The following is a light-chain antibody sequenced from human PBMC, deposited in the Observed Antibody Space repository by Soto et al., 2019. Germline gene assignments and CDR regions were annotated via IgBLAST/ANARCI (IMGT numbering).Light chain of an antibody. CDR3: QQYNNWPPCT. Sequence: EIVMTQSPATLSVSPGERATLSCRASQSVSSNLAWYQQKPGQAPRLLIYGASTRATGIPARFSGSGSGTEFTLTISSLQSEDCAVYYCQQYNNWPPCTFGQGTKLDIK. V-gene: IGKV3-15*01. J-gene: IGKJ2*02. CDR1: QSVSSN. CDR2: GAS.